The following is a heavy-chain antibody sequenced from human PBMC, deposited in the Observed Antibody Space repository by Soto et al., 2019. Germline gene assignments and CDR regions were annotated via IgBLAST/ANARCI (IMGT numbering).Heavy chain of an antibody. J-gene: IGHJ4*02. CDR1: GDSISTTTYY. CDR2: IIYTGST. D-gene: IGHD2-2*02. CDR3: ARNALYLHLDY. Sequence: PSETLSLTCTVSGDSISTTTYYWAWIRQPPGKGLEWIGSIIYTGSTYHNPSLQSRVTISVDTSRNQFSLRLSSVTASDTALYYFARNALYLHLDYSGQGALVTVSS. V-gene: IGHV4-39*01.